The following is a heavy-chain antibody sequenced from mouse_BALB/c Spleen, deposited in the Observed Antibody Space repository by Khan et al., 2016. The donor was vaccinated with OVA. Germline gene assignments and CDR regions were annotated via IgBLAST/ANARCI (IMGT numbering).Heavy chain of an antibody. CDR3: ARLAYYYDSEGFAY. V-gene: IGHV5-6*01. CDR1: GFTFSTYG. D-gene: IGHD1-1*01. J-gene: IGHJ3*01. Sequence: EVQLLETGGDVVKPGGSLKLSCAASGFTFSTYGMSWVRQTPDKRLEWVATISTGGHYTYYSDTVKGRFTISRDNAKHTLYLQMSSLKSEDTAMFYCARLAYYYDSEGFAYWGQGTLVTVSA. CDR2: ISTGGHYT.